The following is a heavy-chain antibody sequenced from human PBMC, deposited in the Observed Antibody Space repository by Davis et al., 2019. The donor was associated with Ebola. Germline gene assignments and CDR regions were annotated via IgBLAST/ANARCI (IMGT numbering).Heavy chain of an antibody. CDR2: ISYDGRNT. J-gene: IGHJ4*02. Sequence: GESLKISCAASGFTFSSYAMYWVRQAPGKGLEWVAFISYDGRNTNYADSVRGRFTISRDNSQNTLYLQMDSLSTDDTAIFYCASPRDGTNLGRIDYWGRGTLVTVSS. V-gene: IGHV3-30*04. CDR3: ASPRDGTNLGRIDY. D-gene: IGHD5-24*01. CDR1: GFTFSSYA.